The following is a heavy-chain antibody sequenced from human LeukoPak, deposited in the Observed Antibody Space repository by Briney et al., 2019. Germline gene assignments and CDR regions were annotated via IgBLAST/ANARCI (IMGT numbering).Heavy chain of an antibody. CDR2: ISGSGGST. Sequence: GGSLRLSCAASGFTFSSYAMSWVRKAPGKGLEWVSAISGSGGSTYYADSVKGRFTISRDNSKNTLYLQMNNLRAENTAVYYCAKLYDNLPTYYFDYYGQGTLVTVAS. D-gene: IGHD3-22*01. J-gene: IGHJ4*02. CDR1: GFTFSSYA. CDR3: AKLYDNLPTYYFDY. V-gene: IGHV3-23*01.